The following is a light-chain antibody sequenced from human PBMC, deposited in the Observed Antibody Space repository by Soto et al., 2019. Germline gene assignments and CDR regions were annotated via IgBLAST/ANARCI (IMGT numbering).Light chain of an antibody. J-gene: IGKJ3*01. CDR1: QNIHSF. Sequence: DIQMTQSPSSLAASVGEGVTITCRASQNIHSFLNWYQQKPGKAPQVLIYGGSALQSGVPSRFRGSGSGTDFTLTISSLQPEDFASYFFQQSYNIPFTFGPGTRVDI. CDR3: QQSYNIPFT. CDR2: GGS. V-gene: IGKV1-39*01.